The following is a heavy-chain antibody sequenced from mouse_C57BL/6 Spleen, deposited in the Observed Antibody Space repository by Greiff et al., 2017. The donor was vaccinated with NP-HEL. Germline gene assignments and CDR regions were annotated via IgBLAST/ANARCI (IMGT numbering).Heavy chain of an antibody. Sequence: QVQLQQSGAELVRPGTSVKVSCKASGYAFTNYLIAWVKQRPGQGLEWIGVINPGRGGTNYNEKFKGKATLTADKSSSTAYMQISSLTSEDSAVYFCALITTVVAGGDWGKGTTLTVSS. D-gene: IGHD1-1*01. V-gene: IGHV1-54*01. CDR3: ALITTVVAGGD. CDR2: INPGRGGT. J-gene: IGHJ2*01. CDR1: GYAFTNYL.